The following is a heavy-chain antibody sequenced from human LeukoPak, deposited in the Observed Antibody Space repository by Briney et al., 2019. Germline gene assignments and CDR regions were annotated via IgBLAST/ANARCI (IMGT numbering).Heavy chain of an antibody. CDR2: IIPIFGTA. CDR1: GGTFSSYA. CDR3: ARGDYDILRPFDY. D-gene: IGHD3-9*01. V-gene: IGHV1-69*01. J-gene: IGHJ4*02. Sequence: SVKVSCKASGGTFSSYAISWVRQAPGQGLEWMGGIIPIFGTANYAQKFQGRVTITADESTSTAYMELSSLRPEDTAVYYCARGDYDILRPFDYWGQGTLVTVSS.